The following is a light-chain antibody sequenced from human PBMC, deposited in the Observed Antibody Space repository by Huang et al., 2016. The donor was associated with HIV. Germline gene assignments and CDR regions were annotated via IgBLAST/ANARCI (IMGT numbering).Light chain of an antibody. V-gene: IGKV1-6*01. CDR3: LQDYNYTFT. J-gene: IGKJ3*01. Sequence: AIQMTQSPSSLSASVGDRVTITCRASQGIRNDLGWYQQKPGKAPKLLIYAAASLQSGVPSRFSGSGSGTDFTLTISSLQPEDFATYYCLQDYNYTFTFGPGTKVDIK. CDR2: AAA. CDR1: QGIRND.